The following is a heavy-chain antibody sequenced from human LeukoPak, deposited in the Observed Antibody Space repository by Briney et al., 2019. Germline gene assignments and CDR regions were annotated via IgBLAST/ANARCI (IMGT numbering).Heavy chain of an antibody. CDR2: IYYSGST. CDR1: GGSISSSSYY. D-gene: IGHD6-19*01. V-gene: IGHV4-39*01. J-gene: IGHJ4*02. Sequence: SETLSLTCTVSGGSISSSSYYWGWIRQPPGKGLEWIGSIYYSGSTYYNPSLKSRVTISVDTSKNQFSLKLSSVTAADTAVYYCARHLGRGWPDYWGQGTLVTVSS. CDR3: ARHLGRGWPDY.